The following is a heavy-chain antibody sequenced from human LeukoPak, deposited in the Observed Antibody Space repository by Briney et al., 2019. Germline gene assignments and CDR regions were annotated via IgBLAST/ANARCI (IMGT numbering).Heavy chain of an antibody. Sequence: SETLPLTCAVYGGSFSGYYWSWIRQPPGKGLEWIGEINHSGSTNYNPSLKSRVTISVDTSKNQFSLKLSSVTAADTAVYYCARAPHTGYCSSTSCYHYYYYGMDVWGQGTTVTVSS. D-gene: IGHD2-2*01. CDR2: INHSGST. CDR3: ARAPHTGYCSSTSCYHYYYYGMDV. J-gene: IGHJ6*02. CDR1: GGSFSGYY. V-gene: IGHV4-34*01.